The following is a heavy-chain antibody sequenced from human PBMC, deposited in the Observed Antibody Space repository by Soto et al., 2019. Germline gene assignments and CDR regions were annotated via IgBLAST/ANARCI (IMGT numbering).Heavy chain of an antibody. V-gene: IGHV1-69*13. CDR1: GGTFSSYA. Sequence: VASVKVSCKXSGGTFSSYAISWVRQAPGQGLEWMGGIIPIFGTANYAQKFQGRVTITADESTSTAYMELSSLRSEDTAVYYCAREGKDFGVVIMMDYYYYGMDVWGQGTTVTVSS. J-gene: IGHJ6*02. CDR3: AREGKDFGVVIMMDYYYYGMDV. CDR2: IIPIFGTA. D-gene: IGHD3-3*01.